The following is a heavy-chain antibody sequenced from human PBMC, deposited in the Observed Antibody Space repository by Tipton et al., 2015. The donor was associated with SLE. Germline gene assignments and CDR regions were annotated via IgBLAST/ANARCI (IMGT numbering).Heavy chain of an antibody. CDR1: GFTFDDYA. J-gene: IGHJ4*02. V-gene: IGHV3-43*02. CDR2: ISGDGGST. CDR3: AKDWNDSSGYHWALYFDY. D-gene: IGHD3-22*01. Sequence: SLRLSCAASGFTFDDYAMHWVRQAPGKGLEWVSLISGDGGSTYYADSVKGRFTISRDNSKNSLYLQMNSLRTEDTALYYCAKDWNDSSGYHWALYFDYWGQGTLVTVSS.